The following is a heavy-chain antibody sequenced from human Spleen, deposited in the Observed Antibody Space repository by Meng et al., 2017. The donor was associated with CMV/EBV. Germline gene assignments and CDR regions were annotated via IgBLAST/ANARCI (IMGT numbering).Heavy chain of an antibody. D-gene: IGHD4-17*01. CDR1: GFTFSSYA. CDR3: ARSLLPTDDYGDLLDAFDI. V-gene: IGHV3-30-3*01. CDR2: ISYDGSNK. J-gene: IGHJ3*02. Sequence: LSLTCAASGFTFSSYAMHWVRQAPGKGLEWVAVISYDGSNKYYADSVKGRFTISRDNSKNTLYLQMNSLRAEDTAVYYCARSLLPTDDYGDLLDAFDIWGQGTMVTVSS.